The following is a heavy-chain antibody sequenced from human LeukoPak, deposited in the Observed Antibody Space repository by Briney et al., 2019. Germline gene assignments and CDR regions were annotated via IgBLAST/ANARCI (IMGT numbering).Heavy chain of an antibody. V-gene: IGHV3-21*01. Sequence: PGGSLRLSCAASGFTFSSYSMNWVRQAPGKGLEWVSSISSSSSYIYYADSVKGRFTISRDNAKNSLYLQMNSLRAEDTAVYYCARVFVRSAILFDYWGQGTLVTVSS. D-gene: IGHD2-21*01. CDR2: ISSSSSYI. CDR3: ARVFVRSAILFDY. J-gene: IGHJ4*02. CDR1: GFTFSSYS.